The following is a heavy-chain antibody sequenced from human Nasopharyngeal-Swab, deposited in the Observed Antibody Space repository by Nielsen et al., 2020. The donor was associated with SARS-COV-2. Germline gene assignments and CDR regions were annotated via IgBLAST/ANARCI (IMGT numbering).Heavy chain of an antibody. V-gene: IGHV3-23*01. D-gene: IGHD3-10*01. CDR3: AKGVVPYGSGSRSDY. CDR1: GFTFSSYA. J-gene: IGHJ4*02. Sequence: GESLRLSCAASGFTFSSYAMSWVRQAPGKGLEWVSAISGSGGSTYYADSVKGRFTISRDNSKNTLYLQMNSLRAEDTAVYYCAKGVVPYGSGSRSDYWGQGTLVTVSS. CDR2: ISGSGGST.